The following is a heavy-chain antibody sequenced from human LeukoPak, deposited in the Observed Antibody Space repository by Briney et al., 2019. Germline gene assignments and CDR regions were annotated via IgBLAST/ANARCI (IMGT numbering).Heavy chain of an antibody. CDR1: GYTFTSCD. V-gene: IGHV1-8*01. CDR3: ARKRVSITIFGVVNYGMDV. D-gene: IGHD3-3*01. CDR2: MNPNSGNT. J-gene: IGHJ6*02. Sequence: ASVKVSCKASGYTFTSCDINWVRQATGQGLEWMGWMNPNSGNTGYAQKFQGRVTMTRNTSISTAYMELSSLRSEDTAVYYCARKRVSITIFGVVNYGMDVWGQGTTVTVSS.